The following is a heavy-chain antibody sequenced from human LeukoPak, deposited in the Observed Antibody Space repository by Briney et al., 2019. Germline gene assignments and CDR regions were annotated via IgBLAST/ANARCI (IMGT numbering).Heavy chain of an antibody. J-gene: IGHJ5*02. Sequence: SETLSLTCAVSGGSISSSKWWSWVGQPPGKGLAWIGEIYHSGSTNYNPSLKSRVTISVDKSKNQISLKLSSVTAADTAVYYCASNYCSGSYYPNWFDPWGQGTLVTVSS. CDR1: GGSISSSKW. CDR2: IYHSGST. V-gene: IGHV4-4*02. D-gene: IGHD3-10*01. CDR3: ASNYCSGSYYPNWFDP.